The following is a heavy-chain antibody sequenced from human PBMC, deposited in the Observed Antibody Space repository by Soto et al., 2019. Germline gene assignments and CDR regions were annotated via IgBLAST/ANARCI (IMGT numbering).Heavy chain of an antibody. Sequence: QVQLVQSGAEVKKPGASVEVSCKASGYTFTTYYIHWVRHAPGQGLEWMGVINPGGVSTKYAQKYRERVAMTGDTSTRPVYMKLSSRAYDNTAVYFCGRGGNGDNVGYWYFDLWGRGTQVTVSP. CDR3: GRGGNGDNVGYWYFDL. D-gene: IGHD4-17*01. CDR2: INPGGVST. V-gene: IGHV1-46*01. CDR1: GYTFTTYY. J-gene: IGHJ2*01.